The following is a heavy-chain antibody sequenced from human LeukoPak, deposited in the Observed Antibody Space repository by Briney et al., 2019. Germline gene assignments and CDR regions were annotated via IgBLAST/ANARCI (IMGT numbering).Heavy chain of an antibody. CDR1: GFTFSDHY. V-gene: IGHV3-72*01. J-gene: IGHJ4*02. CDR2: TRNKADSYTT. CDR3: ARHGGGYYFDY. D-gene: IGHD6-25*01. Sequence: PGGSLRLSCAASGFTFSDHYMDWVRQAPGKGLEWVGRTRNKADSYTTEYAASVKGRFTISRDDSRNSLYLQMKSLRVEDTAVYYCARHGGGYYFDYWGQGTLVTVSS.